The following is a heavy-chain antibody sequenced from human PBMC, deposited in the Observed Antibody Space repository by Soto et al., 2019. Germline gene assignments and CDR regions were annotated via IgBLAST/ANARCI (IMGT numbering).Heavy chain of an antibody. CDR2: ISWNSGTM. D-gene: IGHD2-2*01. CDR3: AKGFCSSTRCLTYSYMDV. CDR1: GVSLYEYA. Sequence: QTAGSVTLSYSASGVSLYEYAMHLFRQAPVRGLEWVSGISWNSGTMGYGDSVKGRFTISRDNAKNSHLQMNSLRAEDTALYYCAKGFCSSTRCLTYSYMDVWGKGTTVTVSS. V-gene: IGHV3-9*01. J-gene: IGHJ6*03.